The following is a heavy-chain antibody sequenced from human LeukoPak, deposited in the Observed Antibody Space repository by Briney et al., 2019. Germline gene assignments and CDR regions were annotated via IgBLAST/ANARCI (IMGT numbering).Heavy chain of an antibody. CDR2: INPTSGGT. CDR3: ARPYIGYYANSFDI. V-gene: IGHV1-2*06. J-gene: IGHJ5*02. D-gene: IGHD2-2*03. Sequence: GASVKVSCKASGYTFTGYYMHWVRQAPGQGLEWMGRINPTSGGTNYAQKFQGRVTMTRDTSISTAYMELSRLRSDDTAVYYCARPYIGYYANSFDIWGQGTMVTVPS. CDR1: GYTFTGYY.